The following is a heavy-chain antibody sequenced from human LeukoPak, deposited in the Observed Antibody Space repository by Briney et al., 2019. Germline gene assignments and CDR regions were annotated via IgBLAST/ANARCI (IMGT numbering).Heavy chain of an antibody. CDR3: ASGGYYDSSGYYNLNAFDI. CDR2: ISGSGGST. D-gene: IGHD3-22*01. CDR1: GFTFSSYA. J-gene: IGHJ3*02. Sequence: GGSLRLSCAASGFTFSSYAVSWVRQAPGKGLEWVSAISGSGGSTYYADSVKGRFTISRDNSKNTLYLQMNSLRAEDTAVYYCASGGYYDSSGYYNLNAFDIWGQGTMVTVSS. V-gene: IGHV3-23*01.